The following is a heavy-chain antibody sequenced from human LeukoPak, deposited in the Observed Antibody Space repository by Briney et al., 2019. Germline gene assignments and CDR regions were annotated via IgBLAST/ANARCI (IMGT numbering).Heavy chain of an antibody. Sequence: GRSLRLSCEASGFTFNGYGVHWVRQAPGKGLEWVAVISYDGSYESYADSVKGRFTISRDNAKNSLFLQMNSLRAEDTAVYYCARATSDNILTGYYSPWGQGTLVTVSS. CDR2: ISYDGSYE. J-gene: IGHJ5*02. CDR3: ARATSDNILTGYYSP. D-gene: IGHD3-9*01. CDR1: GFTFNGYG. V-gene: IGHV3-30*07.